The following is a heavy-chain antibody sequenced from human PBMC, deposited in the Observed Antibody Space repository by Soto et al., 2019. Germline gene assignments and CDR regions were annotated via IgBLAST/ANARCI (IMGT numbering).Heavy chain of an antibody. CDR1: GYMFNTYG. V-gene: IGHV1-18*01. Sequence: QVQLLQSGAEVKKPGASVKVSCKASGYMFNTYGITWVRQAPGQGLEWMGWISVYNGNIDYAQKFEGRVTMTIDTSTSTVYMELKSLTADDTAVYYCARTYGSGDYFLPFEYWGQGTPVSVSS. J-gene: IGHJ4*02. CDR2: ISVYNGNI. CDR3: ARTYGSGDYFLPFEY. D-gene: IGHD3-10*01.